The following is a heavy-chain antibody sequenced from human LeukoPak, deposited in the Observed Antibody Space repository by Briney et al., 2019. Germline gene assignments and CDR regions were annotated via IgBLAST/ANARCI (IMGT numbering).Heavy chain of an antibody. CDR3: ARGAYDSSGYYLDY. CDR2: ISYDGSNK. Sequence: SLRLSCAASGFTFSSYAMHWVRQAPGKGLEWVAVISYDGSNKYYADSVKGRFTISRDNSKSTLYLQMNSLKAEYTAVYYCARGAYDSSGYYLDYWGQGTLVTVSS. D-gene: IGHD3-22*01. CDR1: GFTFSSYA. V-gene: IGHV3-30*04. J-gene: IGHJ4*02.